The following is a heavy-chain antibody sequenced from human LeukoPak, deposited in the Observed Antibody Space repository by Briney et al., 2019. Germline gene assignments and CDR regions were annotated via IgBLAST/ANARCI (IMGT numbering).Heavy chain of an antibody. V-gene: IGHV1-69*13. J-gene: IGHJ4*02. D-gene: IGHD3-10*01. CDR1: GGTFSSYA. Sequence: ASVKVSCKASGGTFSSYAISWVRQAPGQGLEWMGGIIPIFGTANYAQKFQGRVTITADESTSTAYMELSSLRSEDTAVYYCARDGFPGDDTYYFDYWGQGTLVTVSS. CDR2: IIPIFGTA. CDR3: ARDGFPGDDTYYFDY.